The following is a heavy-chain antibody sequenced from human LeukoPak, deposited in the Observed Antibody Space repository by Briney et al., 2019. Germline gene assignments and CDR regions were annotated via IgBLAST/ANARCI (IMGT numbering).Heavy chain of an antibody. Sequence: GGSLRLSCAVSGFILNEHDMHWVRQTPGKGLAWVAVVKYDGTYTSYAASVRGRFTISRDNFKNTVVLQMNSLSVDDTAIYYCARQSLAASGLDYWGQGMLVTVSS. D-gene: IGHD6-13*01. CDR2: VKYDGTYT. CDR3: ARQSLAASGLDY. J-gene: IGHJ4*02. CDR1: GFILNEHD. V-gene: IGHV3-30*04.